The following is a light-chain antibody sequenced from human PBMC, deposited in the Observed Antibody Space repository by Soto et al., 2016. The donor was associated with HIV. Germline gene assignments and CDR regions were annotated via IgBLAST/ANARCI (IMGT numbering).Light chain of an antibody. V-gene: IGKV1-12*01. CDR3: QQTDSFPFT. CDR2: ATY. Sequence: DIQMTQSPSSVSASVGDGVTITCRASQAINSRLAWYQQNPGKAPEVLITATYTLQDGVPSRFSGSASGGTGTDFTLTIDSLQPEDFATYYCQQTDSFPFTFGPGTKV. CDR1: QAINSR. J-gene: IGKJ3*01.